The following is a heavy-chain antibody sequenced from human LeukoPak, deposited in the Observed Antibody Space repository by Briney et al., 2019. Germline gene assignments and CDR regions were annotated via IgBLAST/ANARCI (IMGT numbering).Heavy chain of an antibody. J-gene: IGHJ4*02. V-gene: IGHV3-21*01. CDR1: GFTFSSYA. Sequence: GGSLRLSCAASGFTFSSYAMSWVRQAPGKGLEWVSSISSSSSYIYYADSAKGRFTISRDNAKNSLYLQMNSLRAEDTAVYYCARHPYGVLDYWGQGTLVTVSS. CDR3: ARHPYGVLDY. D-gene: IGHD4-17*01. CDR2: ISSSSSYI.